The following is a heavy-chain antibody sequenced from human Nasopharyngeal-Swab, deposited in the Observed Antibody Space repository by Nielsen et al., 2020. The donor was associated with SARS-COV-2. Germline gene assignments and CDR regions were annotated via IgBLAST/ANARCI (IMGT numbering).Heavy chain of an antibody. V-gene: IGHV1-2*02. Sequence: ASVKVSCKASGYTLTGNYMHWVRQAPGQGLEGMGWIIPNSGGTSYAQKFQGRVSMTRDTSINTAYMELSRLRSDDTAVYYCATVKSVAVPGAIGTYYFDSWGQGSLITVSS. CDR2: IIPNSGGT. J-gene: IGHJ4*02. CDR1: GYTLTGNY. D-gene: IGHD2-2*01. CDR3: ATVKSVAVPGAIGTYYFDS.